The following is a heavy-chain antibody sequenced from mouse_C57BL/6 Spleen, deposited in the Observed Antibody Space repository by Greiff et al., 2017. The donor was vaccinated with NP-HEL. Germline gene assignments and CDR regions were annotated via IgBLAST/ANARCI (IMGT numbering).Heavy chain of an antibody. Sequence: VQLQQSGAELVRPGASVKLSCTASGFNIKDDYMHWVKQRPEQGLEWIGWIDPENGDTEYASKFQGKATITADTSSNTAYLQLSSLTSEDTAVDYCTTRELLGYAMDYWGQGTSVTVSS. CDR1: GFNIKDDY. V-gene: IGHV14-4*01. J-gene: IGHJ4*01. D-gene: IGHD2-1*01. CDR2: IDPENGDT. CDR3: TTRELLGYAMDY.